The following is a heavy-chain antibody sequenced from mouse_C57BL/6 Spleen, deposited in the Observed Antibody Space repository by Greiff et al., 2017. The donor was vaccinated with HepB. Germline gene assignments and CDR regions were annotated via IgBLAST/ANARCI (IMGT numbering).Heavy chain of an antibody. CDR3: ARRGDRGLGAMDY. CDR2: IDPSDSYT. CDR1: GYTFTSYW. J-gene: IGHJ4*01. V-gene: IGHV1-50*01. Sequence: QVQLQQPGAELVKPGASVKLSCKASGYTFTSYWMQWVKQRPGQGLEWIGEIDPSDSYTNYNQKFKGKATLTVDTSSSTAYMQLSSLTSEDSAVYYCARRGDRGLGAMDYWGQGTSVTVSS. D-gene: IGHD3-2*01.